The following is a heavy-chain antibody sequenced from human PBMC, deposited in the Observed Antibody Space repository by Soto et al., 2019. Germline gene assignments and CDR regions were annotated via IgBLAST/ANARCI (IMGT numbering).Heavy chain of an antibody. Sequence: GGSLRLSCAASGFIFDDYAMRWVRQAPGKGLEWVSGISWNSGSIGYADSVKGRFTISRDNAKNSLYLQMNSLRAEDTALYYCAKDWDYDSSGDFDYWGQGTLVTVSS. J-gene: IGHJ4*02. D-gene: IGHD3-22*01. V-gene: IGHV3-9*01. CDR3: AKDWDYDSSGDFDY. CDR2: ISWNSGSI. CDR1: GFIFDDYA.